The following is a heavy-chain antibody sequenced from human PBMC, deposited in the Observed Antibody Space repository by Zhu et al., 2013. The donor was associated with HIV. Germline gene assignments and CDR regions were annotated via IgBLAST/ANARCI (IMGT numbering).Heavy chain of an antibody. CDR3: GTRYYYDSSGYYVY. D-gene: IGHD3-22*01. CDR2: IIPFFGTS. V-gene: IGHV1-69*12. CDR1: GGIFRNFA. Sequence: QVQLVQSGAEVKKPGSSVKVSCKASGGIFRNFAIDWVRQAPGQGLEWIGGIIPFFGTSNYAQNFQGRAAISADESPSTAYLELSSLRSEDTAVYYCGTRYYYDSSGYYVYWGQGTLVTVSS. J-gene: IGHJ4*02.